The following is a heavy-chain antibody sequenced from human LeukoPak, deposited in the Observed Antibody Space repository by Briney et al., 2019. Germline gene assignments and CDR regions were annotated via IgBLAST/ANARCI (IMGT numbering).Heavy chain of an antibody. V-gene: IGHV1-18*01. CDR1: GYTFTTYG. J-gene: IGHJ3*02. CDR3: ARNLGSGYYNDAFDI. D-gene: IGHD3-22*01. CDR2: ISAYNYNT. Sequence: ASVKVSCKASGYTFTTYGLSWVRQAPGQGLEWMGWISAYNYNTKYTQKFQGRVTITADESTSTAYMELSGLRSEDTAVYYCARNLGSGYYNDAFDIWGQGTMVTVSS.